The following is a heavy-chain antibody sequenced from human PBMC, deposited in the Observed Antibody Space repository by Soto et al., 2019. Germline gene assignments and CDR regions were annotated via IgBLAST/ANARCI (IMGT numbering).Heavy chain of an antibody. CDR1: GGSISSGGYS. J-gene: IGHJ5*02. Sequence: PSETLSLTCAVSGGSISSGGYSWSWIRQPPGKGLGWIGYIYHSGSTYYNPSLKSRVTISVDRSKNQFSLKLSFVTAADTAVYYCARANNWFDPWGQGTLVTVSS. CDR3: ARANNWFDP. CDR2: IYHSGST. V-gene: IGHV4-30-2*01.